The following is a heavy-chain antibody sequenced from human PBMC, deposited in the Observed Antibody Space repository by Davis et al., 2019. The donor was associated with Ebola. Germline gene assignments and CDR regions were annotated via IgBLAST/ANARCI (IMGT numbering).Heavy chain of an antibody. J-gene: IGHJ5*02. Sequence: GESLKISCAASGFTFSSYEMNWVRQAPGKGLEWVSYISSSGSTIYYADSVKGRFTISRDNAKNSLYLQMNSLRAEDTALYYCAKGGQKLRNNWFDPWGQGTLVTVSS. D-gene: IGHD4-17*01. CDR2: ISSSGSTI. V-gene: IGHV3-48*03. CDR3: AKGGQKLRNNWFDP. CDR1: GFTFSSYE.